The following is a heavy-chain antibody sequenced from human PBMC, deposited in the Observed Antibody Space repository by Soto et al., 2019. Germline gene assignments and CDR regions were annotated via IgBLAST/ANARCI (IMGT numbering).Heavy chain of an antibody. CDR1: GYTFTSHS. CDR3: ARRYCSGGSCFCDY. J-gene: IGHJ4*02. D-gene: IGHD2-15*01. CDR2: VNRSGGTA. V-gene: IGHV1-46*01. Sequence: QVQLVQSGAEVKKPGASVKVSFKASGYTFTSHSVHWVRQAPGQGLEWMGIVNRSGGTANYAQKFQGRVTMTRDTSTNTVYMELSSLKSEDTAVYYCARRYCSGGSCFCDYWGQGTLVSVSS.